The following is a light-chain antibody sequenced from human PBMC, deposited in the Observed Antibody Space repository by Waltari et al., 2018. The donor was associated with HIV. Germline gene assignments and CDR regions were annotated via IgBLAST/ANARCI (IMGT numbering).Light chain of an antibody. CDR1: QSLSSTY. J-gene: IGKJ1*01. CDR2: GAS. Sequence: ELVLKQSPGTLSLSSGERVTVSCRASQSLSSTYLAWYQQKPGQAPRLLIYGASSRAAGIPDRFSGSGSGTDFTLTVSRLEPEDFAVYYCQYYRSSGWAFGQGTKVEIK. V-gene: IGKV3-20*01. CDR3: QYYRSSGWA.